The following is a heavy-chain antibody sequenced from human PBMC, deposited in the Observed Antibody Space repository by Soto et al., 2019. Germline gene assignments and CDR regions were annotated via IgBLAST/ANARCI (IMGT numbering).Heavy chain of an antibody. Sequence: SETLSLTCAVYGGSFSGYYWSWIRQPPGKGLEWIGEINHSGSTDYNPSLKSRVTISVDTSKNQFSLKLSSVTAADTAVYYCARGSPTYSSGWYSGWFDPWGQGTLVTVSS. J-gene: IGHJ5*02. CDR2: INHSGST. D-gene: IGHD6-19*01. CDR3: ARGSPTYSSGWYSGWFDP. V-gene: IGHV4-34*01. CDR1: GGSFSGYY.